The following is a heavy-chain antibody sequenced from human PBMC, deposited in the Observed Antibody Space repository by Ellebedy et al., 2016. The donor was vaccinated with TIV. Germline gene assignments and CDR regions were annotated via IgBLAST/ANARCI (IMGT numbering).Heavy chain of an antibody. Sequence: AASVKVSCKASGDTFSSSAISWVRQAPGQGLEWMGGIVPVFGTAHYAEKFQDRVTFTADESTSTAYMGLSRLRSEDTAVYYCARAWATAWGYYFDYWGQGTLVTVSS. J-gene: IGHJ4*02. V-gene: IGHV1-69*13. D-gene: IGHD2-21*02. CDR3: ARAWATAWGYYFDY. CDR2: IVPVFGTA. CDR1: GDTFSSSA.